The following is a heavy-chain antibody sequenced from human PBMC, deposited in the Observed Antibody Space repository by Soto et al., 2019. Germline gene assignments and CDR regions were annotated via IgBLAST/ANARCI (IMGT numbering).Heavy chain of an antibody. CDR3: ARGEEYYYYGMDV. D-gene: IGHD3-10*01. V-gene: IGHV1-69*02. CDR2: IIPILGIA. J-gene: IGHJ6*02. Sequence: QVQLVQSGAEVKKPGSSVKVSCKASGGTFSSYTISWVRQAPGQGLEWMGRIIPILGIANYAQKFQGRVTITADKSTSTAYMELSSLRSEDTAVYYCARGEEYYYYGMDVWGQGTTVTVSS. CDR1: GGTFSSYT.